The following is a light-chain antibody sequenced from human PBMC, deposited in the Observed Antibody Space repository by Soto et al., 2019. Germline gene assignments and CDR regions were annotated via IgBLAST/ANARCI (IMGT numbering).Light chain of an antibody. J-gene: IGKJ3*01. V-gene: IGKV4-1*01. CDR1: QSLSYNSNNRTR. Sequence: EIVMTQSPDSLAVSLGERATISCRSSQSLSYNSNNRTRLAWYQQRPGQSPKLLIYWASTRESGVPDRFSGSGYGTDFTLTISSLQAADAAVYYCQQYYIPPLTFGPGTKVDLK. CDR3: QQYYIPPLT. CDR2: WAS.